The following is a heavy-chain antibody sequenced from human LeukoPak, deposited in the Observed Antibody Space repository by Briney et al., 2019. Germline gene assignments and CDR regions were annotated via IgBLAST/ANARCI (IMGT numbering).Heavy chain of an antibody. CDR1: GDSISGSNW. V-gene: IGHV4-4*02. CDR3: VRRRYNYGFDS. D-gene: IGHD5-18*01. J-gene: IGHJ4*02. Sequence: SETLSLTCDVSGDSISGSNWWNWVRQPPGKGLEWIGGIYHSGSTNYNPSLKSRVTMSVDKSKNQFSLKLSSVTAADTAVFYCVRRRYNYGFDSWGQGSLVTVSS. CDR2: IYHSGST.